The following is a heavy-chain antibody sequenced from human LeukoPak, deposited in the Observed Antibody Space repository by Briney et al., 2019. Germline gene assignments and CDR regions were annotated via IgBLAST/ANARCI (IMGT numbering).Heavy chain of an antibody. V-gene: IGHV4-4*02. Sequence: PSETLSLTCAVSGGSISSSNWWSWVRQPPGKGLEWIGEIYHSGSTNYNPSLKSRVTISVDKSKNQFSLKLSSVTAADTAVYYCARLPPLNYDSSGYYFDYWGQGTLVTVSS. CDR3: ARLPPLNYDSSGYYFDY. CDR2: IYHSGST. CDR1: GGSISSSNW. J-gene: IGHJ4*02. D-gene: IGHD3-22*01.